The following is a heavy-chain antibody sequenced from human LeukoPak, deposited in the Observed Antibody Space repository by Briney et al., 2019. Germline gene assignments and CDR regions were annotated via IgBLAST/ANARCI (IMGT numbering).Heavy chain of an antibody. D-gene: IGHD3-22*01. Sequence: PGGSLRLSCAASGFTFSSYSMNWVRQAPGKGLEWVSSISSSSSYIYYADSVKGRFTISRDNAKNSLYLQMNSLRAEDTAVYYCARVPRKYYYDSSGYPDYWGQGTLVTVSS. J-gene: IGHJ4*02. CDR3: ARVPRKYYYDSSGYPDY. V-gene: IGHV3-21*01. CDR2: ISSSSSYI. CDR1: GFTFSSYS.